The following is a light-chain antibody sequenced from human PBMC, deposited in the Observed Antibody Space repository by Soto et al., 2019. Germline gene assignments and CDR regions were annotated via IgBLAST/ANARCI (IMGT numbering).Light chain of an antibody. CDR3: QQHGTSPIT. Sequence: EIVMAQSPSTLSVSPWERSTLSFMASQSVSSNLAWYQQKPGQTPRLLVYGASSRATGIPDRFSGSGSGTDFTLTISRLEPEDFAVYYCQQHGTSPITFGQGTRLEIK. CDR2: GAS. V-gene: IGKV3-20*01. J-gene: IGKJ5*01. CDR1: QSVSSN.